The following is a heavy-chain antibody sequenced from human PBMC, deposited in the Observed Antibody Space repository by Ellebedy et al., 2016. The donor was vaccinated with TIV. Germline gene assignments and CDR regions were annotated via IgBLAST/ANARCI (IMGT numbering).Heavy chain of an antibody. J-gene: IGHJ4*02. CDR2: ITTNSKTT. CDR1: GFAFSAYN. D-gene: IGHD3-3*01. Sequence: GGSLRLXXAASGFAFSAYNMDWVRQAPGKGLEWISYITTNSKTTYYADSVKGRFTISRDNAKNSLYLQMNSLRVEDTAVYYCARDGMIWRVCDYWGQGTLVTVSS. CDR3: ARDGMIWRVCDY. V-gene: IGHV3-48*04.